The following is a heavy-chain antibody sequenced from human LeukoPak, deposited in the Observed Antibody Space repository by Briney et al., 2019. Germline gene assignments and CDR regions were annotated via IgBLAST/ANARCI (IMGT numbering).Heavy chain of an antibody. D-gene: IGHD3-16*01. CDR3: AKSYYDVPLGYFDD. Sequence: LPGGSLRLSCAASGFTLSSYAMSWVRQAPGKGLEWVSSSSGSGGPRYYADSVKGRFTISRDNAKNTVYLQMNSLRAEDTAVYYCAKSYYDVPLGYFDDWGQGTLVTVSS. J-gene: IGHJ4*02. V-gene: IGHV3-23*01. CDR1: GFTLSSYA. CDR2: SSGSGGPR.